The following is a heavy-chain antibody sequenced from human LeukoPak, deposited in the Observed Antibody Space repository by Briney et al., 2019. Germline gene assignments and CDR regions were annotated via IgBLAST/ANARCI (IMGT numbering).Heavy chain of an antibody. Sequence: GGSLRLSCAASGFTVSSNYMSWVRQAPGKGLEWVSVIYSGGSTYYADSVKGRFTISRDNSKNTLYLQMNNLRADDTAVYYCVKKGQADDDGKPDWGQGTLVTVSS. D-gene: IGHD1-1*01. J-gene: IGHJ4*02. CDR1: GFTVSSNY. V-gene: IGHV3-53*01. CDR2: IYSGGST. CDR3: VKKGQADDDGKPD.